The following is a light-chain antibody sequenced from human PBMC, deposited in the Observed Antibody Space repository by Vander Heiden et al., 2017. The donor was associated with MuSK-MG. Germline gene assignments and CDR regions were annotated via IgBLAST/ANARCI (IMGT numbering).Light chain of an antibody. J-gene: IGKJ4*01. V-gene: IGKV3-15*01. CDR3: QHEHSWPIT. CDR1: QYFSTY. Sequence: EVVLTQSPATLSVSPGERATLSCRASQYFSTYLAWYQQKPGQAPRLLIYDESTRATGIPARFSGSRSGTEFTLTISSLQSEDFAVYYCQHEHSWPITFGGGTKVEIK. CDR2: DES.